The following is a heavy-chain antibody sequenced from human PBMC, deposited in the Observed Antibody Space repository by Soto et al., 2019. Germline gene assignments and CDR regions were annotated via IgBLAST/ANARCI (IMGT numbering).Heavy chain of an antibody. CDR2: ISPDGSDV. V-gene: IGHV3-74*01. Sequence: QPGGSLRLSCAASGFPFTNYWMNWVRQTPGKGLMWVSRISPDGSDVGYADSVEGRFTVSRDNAKNTLYLQMHSLRAEDTAMYYCACWGHIVPVAPSDFDRRGKGTLVTVSS. CDR3: ACWGHIVPVAPSDFDR. J-gene: IGHJ4*02. D-gene: IGHD2-8*02. CDR1: GFPFTNYW.